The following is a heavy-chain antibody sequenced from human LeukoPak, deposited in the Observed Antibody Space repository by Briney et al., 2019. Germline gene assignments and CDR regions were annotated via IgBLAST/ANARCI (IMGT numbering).Heavy chain of an antibody. Sequence: SETLSLTCTVSGGSVSSSSYYWGWIRQPPGKGLEWIGSISYSGTNYNNPSLKSRVSILIDTSKNQFSVKLTSVTAADTAMYYSASLGTLRSWGQGTLVTVSS. CDR2: ISYSGTN. CDR3: ASLGTLRS. J-gene: IGHJ5*02. V-gene: IGHV4-39*01. CDR1: GGSVSSSSYY. D-gene: IGHD7-27*01.